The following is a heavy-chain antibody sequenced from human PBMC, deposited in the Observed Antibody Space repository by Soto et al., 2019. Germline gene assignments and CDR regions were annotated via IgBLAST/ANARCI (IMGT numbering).Heavy chain of an antibody. J-gene: IGHJ4*02. V-gene: IGHV4-39*01. CDR2: IYYSGST. CDR1: GGSISSISYY. CDR3: ASVKTLIAAAAPGWVRFDY. D-gene: IGHD6-13*01. Sequence: SETLSLTCTVSGGSISSISYYWGWIRQPPGKGLEWIGSIYYSGSTYYNPSLKSRVTISVDTSKNQFSLKLSSVTAADTAVYYCASVKTLIAAAAPGWVRFDYWGQGTLVTVSS.